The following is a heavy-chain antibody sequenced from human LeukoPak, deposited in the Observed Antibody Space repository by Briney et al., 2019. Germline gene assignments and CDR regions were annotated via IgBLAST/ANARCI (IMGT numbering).Heavy chain of an antibody. V-gene: IGHV4-59*01. CDR1: GGSISSYY. D-gene: IGHD3-10*01. Sequence: SETLSLTCTVSGGSISSYYWSWIRQPPGKGLEWIGYIYYSGSTNYNPPLKSRVTISVDTSKNQFSLKLSSVTAADTAVYYCARVTMVRGVAYYFDYWGQGTLVTVSS. CDR2: IYYSGST. CDR3: ARVTMVRGVAYYFDY. J-gene: IGHJ4*02.